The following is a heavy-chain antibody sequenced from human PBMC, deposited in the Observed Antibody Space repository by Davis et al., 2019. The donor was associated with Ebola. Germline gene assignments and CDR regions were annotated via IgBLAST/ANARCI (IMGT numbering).Heavy chain of an antibody. J-gene: IGHJ4*02. CDR2: IVVGSGST. V-gene: IGHV1-58*02. CDR1: GFTFSSSG. Sequence: SVKVSCKASGFTFSSSGMQWVRQARGQRLEWIGGIVVGSGSTSYTQKFRERLTMTRDMSTSTAYMELSSLRSEDTAVYYCARERSIAFDYWGQGTLVTVSS. CDR3: ARERSIAFDY. D-gene: IGHD1-1*01.